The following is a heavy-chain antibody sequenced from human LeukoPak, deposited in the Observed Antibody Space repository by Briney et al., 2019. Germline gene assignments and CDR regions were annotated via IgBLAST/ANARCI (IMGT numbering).Heavy chain of an antibody. CDR1: GGTFSSYA. D-gene: IGHD1-26*01. Sequence: SVKVSCKASGGTFSSYAISWVRQAPRQGLEWMGRIIPILGIANYAQKFQGRVTITADKSTSTAYMELSSLRSEDTAVYYCARARVGDRFDPWGQGTLVTVSS. V-gene: IGHV1-69*04. CDR3: ARARVGDRFDP. CDR2: IIPILGIA. J-gene: IGHJ5*02.